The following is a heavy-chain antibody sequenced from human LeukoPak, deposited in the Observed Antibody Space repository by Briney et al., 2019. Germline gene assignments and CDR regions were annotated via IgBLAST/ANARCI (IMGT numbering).Heavy chain of an antibody. CDR2: IIPIFGTA. J-gene: IGHJ3*02. CDR1: EATFSSYA. Sequence: GTSVKLSCKASEATFSSYAISWVRQSPGQGLGWMGGIIPIFGTANYEKKFQGRGTITAAESTITAYMELSSLRSEDTAVYYCARRYDTLTGYSPDAFDIWGEGKMVTVSS. V-gene: IGHV1-69*01. D-gene: IGHD3-9*01. CDR3: ARRYDTLTGYSPDAFDI.